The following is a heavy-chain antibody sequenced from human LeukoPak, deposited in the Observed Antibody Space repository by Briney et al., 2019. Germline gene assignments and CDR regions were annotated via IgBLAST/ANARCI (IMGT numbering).Heavy chain of an antibody. D-gene: IGHD5-18*01. CDR1: GGSFSGYY. J-gene: IGHJ4*02. V-gene: IGHV4-34*01. CDR2: INHSGST. Sequence: PSETLSLTCAVYGGSFSGYYWSWLRQPPGKGLEWIGEINHSGSTNYNPSLKSRVTISVDTSKNQFSLKLSSVTAADTAVYYCARAPGYSYGYWLHYWGQGTLVTVSS. CDR3: ARAPGYSYGYWLHY.